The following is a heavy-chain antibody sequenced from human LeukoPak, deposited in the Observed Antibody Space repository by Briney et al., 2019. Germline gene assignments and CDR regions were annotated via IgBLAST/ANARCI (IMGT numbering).Heavy chain of an antibody. CDR2: ISGSGGST. V-gene: IGHV3-23*01. J-gene: IGHJ6*02. D-gene: IGHD5-18*01. CDR3: AKYGYGYGGNYYGMDV. CDR1: GFTFSSYA. Sequence: GGSLRLFCAASGFTFSSYAMSWVRQAPGKGLEWVLAISGSGGSTYYADSVKGRFTISRDNSKNTLYLQMNSLRAEDTAVYYCAKYGYGYGGNYYGMDVWGQGTTVTVSS.